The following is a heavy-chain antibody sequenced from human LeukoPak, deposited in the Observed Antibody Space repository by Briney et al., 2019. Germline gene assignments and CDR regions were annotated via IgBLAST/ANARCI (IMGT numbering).Heavy chain of an antibody. V-gene: IGHV1-46*01. D-gene: IGHD3-10*01. CDR2: INPNDGST. CDR3: ARDLGDPPHDAFDI. J-gene: IGHJ3*02. CDR1: GYTFTNYY. Sequence: GASVKVSCKASGYTFTNYYMHWVRQAPGQGLEWMGIINPNDGSTSYAQKFQGRVTMTRDTSTSTVYVELSSLRSEDTAVYYCARDLGDPPHDAFDIWGQGTMVTVSS.